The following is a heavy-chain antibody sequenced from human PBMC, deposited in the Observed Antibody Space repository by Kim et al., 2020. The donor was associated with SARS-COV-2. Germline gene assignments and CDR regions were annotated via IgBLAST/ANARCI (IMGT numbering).Heavy chain of an antibody. Sequence: ASVKVSCKASGYTFSDNYMHWVRQAPGQGLEWMGRINPNSGDTQYAQKFQGRITVTRDTSISTAYMELSSLRSDDTAGYYCARYFYDSGSYSLDYLGQGT. V-gene: IGHV1-2*06. CDR1: GYTFSDNY. J-gene: IGHJ4*02. CDR2: INPNSGDT. D-gene: IGHD3-10*01. CDR3: ARYFYDSGSYSLDY.